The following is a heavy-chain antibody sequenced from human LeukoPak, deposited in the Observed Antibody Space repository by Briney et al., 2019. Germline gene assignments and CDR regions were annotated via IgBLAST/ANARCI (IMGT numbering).Heavy chain of an antibody. D-gene: IGHD3-10*01. CDR2: IYHSGST. CDR1: GYSISSGYY. J-gene: IGHJ6*04. Sequence: RPSETLSLTCAVPGYSISSGYYWGWIRQPPGKGLEWIGSIYHSGSTYYNPSLKSRVTISVDTSKNQFSLKLSSVTAADTAVYYCARVGFGELSGYYYGMDVWGKGTTVTVSS. V-gene: IGHV4-38-2*01. CDR3: ARVGFGELSGYYYGMDV.